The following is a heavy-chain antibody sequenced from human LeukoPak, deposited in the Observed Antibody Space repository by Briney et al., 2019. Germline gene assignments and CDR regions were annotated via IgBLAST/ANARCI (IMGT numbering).Heavy chain of an antibody. CDR2: MYFSGST. J-gene: IGHJ4*02. V-gene: IGHV4-39*01. CDR3: ARSSVVDAEEDY. CDR1: GGSISSGPYY. D-gene: IGHD2-15*01. Sequence: PSETLSLTCTVSGGSISSGPYYWGWIRQPPGKGLEWIGVMYFSGSTHYNPSLKSRVTMSVDTSKNQFSLELSSVTAADTAVYYCARSSVVDAEEDYWGQGTLVTVSS.